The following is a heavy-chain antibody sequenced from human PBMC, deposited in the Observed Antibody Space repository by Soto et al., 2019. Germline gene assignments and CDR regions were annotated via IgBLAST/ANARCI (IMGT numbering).Heavy chain of an antibody. J-gene: IGHJ4*02. CDR3: AKGGTYCFDS. CDR1: GASISNSY. CDR2: LYTRGTT. D-gene: IGHD3-16*01. Sequence: SETLSLTCSVSGASISNSYWSWIRQSAGKGLEWIGRLYTRGTTDYNPSLKSRVTMSIDTSKNRVSLSLTSVTAADTAVYYCAKGGTYCFDSWGQGIVVTVSS. V-gene: IGHV4-4*07.